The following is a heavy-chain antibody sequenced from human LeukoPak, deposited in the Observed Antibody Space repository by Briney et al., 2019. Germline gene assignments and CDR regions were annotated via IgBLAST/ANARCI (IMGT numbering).Heavy chain of an antibody. D-gene: IGHD3-10*01. Sequence: ASVKVSCKASGGTFSNYAISWVRQAPGQGLEWMGGIIPIFGTANYAQKFQGRVTITTDGSTSTAYMELSSLRSEDTAVYYCARERIGRFDPWGQGTLVTVSS. V-gene: IGHV1-69*05. J-gene: IGHJ5*02. CDR2: IIPIFGTA. CDR1: GGTFSNYA. CDR3: ARERIGRFDP.